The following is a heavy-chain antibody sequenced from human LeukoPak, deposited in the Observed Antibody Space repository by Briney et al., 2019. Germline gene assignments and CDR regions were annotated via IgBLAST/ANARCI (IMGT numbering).Heavy chain of an antibody. CDR1: GFTFSSYG. CDR2: IWYDGSNK. CDR3: ARDHYLGYCSSTSCYVLDY. D-gene: IGHD2-2*01. V-gene: IGHV3-33*01. J-gene: IGHJ4*02. Sequence: GSLSLSCAASGFTFSSYGMHWVRQAPGKGLEWVAVIWYDGSNKYYADSVKGRFTISRDNSKNTLYLQMNSLRAEDTAVYYCARDHYLGYCSSTSCYVLDYWGQGTLVTVSS.